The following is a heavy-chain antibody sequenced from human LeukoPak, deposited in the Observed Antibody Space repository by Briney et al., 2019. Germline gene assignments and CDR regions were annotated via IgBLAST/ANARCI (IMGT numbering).Heavy chain of an antibody. J-gene: IGHJ6*02. D-gene: IGHD2-21*02. CDR1: GYTFTSYD. Sequence: ASVKVSCKASGYTFTSYDINWVRQATGQGLEWMGWMNPNSGNTGYAQKFQGRVTMTRNTSISTAYMELSSLRSGDTAVYYCARLPWVTYGMDVWGQGTTVTVSS. V-gene: IGHV1-8*01. CDR3: ARLPWVTYGMDV. CDR2: MNPNSGNT.